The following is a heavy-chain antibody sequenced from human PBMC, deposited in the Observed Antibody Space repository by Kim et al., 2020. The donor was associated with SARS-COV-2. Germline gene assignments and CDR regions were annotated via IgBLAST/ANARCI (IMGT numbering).Heavy chain of an antibody. J-gene: IGHJ4*02. V-gene: IGHV3-23*01. D-gene: IGHD3-22*01. Sequence: GGSLRLSCAASGFTFSSYAMSWVRQAPGKGLEWVSAISGSGGSTYYADSVKGRFTISRDNSKNTLYLQMNSLRAEDTAVYYCAKDMITMIVVVNKAPFDYWGQGTLVTVSS. CDR3: AKDMITMIVVVNKAPFDY. CDR2: ISGSGGST. CDR1: GFTFSSYA.